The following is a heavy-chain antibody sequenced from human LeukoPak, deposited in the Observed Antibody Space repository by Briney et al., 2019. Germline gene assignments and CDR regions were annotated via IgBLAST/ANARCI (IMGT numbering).Heavy chain of an antibody. V-gene: IGHV3-48*01. D-gene: IGHD4-17*01. CDR1: GFTFSSYS. CDR3: ARVRNLRGDY. Sequence: GVSLRLSCAASGFTFSSYSMNWVRQAPGKGLEWVSYISSGSSTIYYADSVKGRFTISRDNAKNSLYLQMNSLRAEDTAVYYCARVRNLRGDYWGQGTLVTVSS. CDR2: ISSGSSTI. J-gene: IGHJ4*02.